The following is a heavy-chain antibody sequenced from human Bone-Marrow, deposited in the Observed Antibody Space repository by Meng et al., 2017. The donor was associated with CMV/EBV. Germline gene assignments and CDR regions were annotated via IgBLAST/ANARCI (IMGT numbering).Heavy chain of an antibody. D-gene: IGHD2-2*01. CDR3: ARDIVVVPAARYYYYYGMDV. J-gene: IGHJ6*02. CDR1: GFTFSSYE. CDR2: ISSSGSTI. Sequence: GESLKISCAASGFTFSSYEMNWVRQAPGKGLEWVSYISSSGSTIYYADSVKGRFTISRDNSKNTLYLQMNSLRAEDTAVYYCARDIVVVPAARYYYYYGMDVWGQGTTVTVSS. V-gene: IGHV3-48*03.